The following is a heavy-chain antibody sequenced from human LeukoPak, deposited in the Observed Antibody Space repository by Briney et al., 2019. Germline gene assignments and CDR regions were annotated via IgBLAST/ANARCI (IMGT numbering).Heavy chain of an antibody. CDR2: IYYTGTT. Sequence: SETLSLTCIVSGGSMSDYYWSWIRQPPGKGLEWIGYIYYTGTTNYNPSLKGQVIISIDTSKNQFSLKLSSVTAADTALYYCARDYTMTHASDIWGQGTLVTVSS. V-gene: IGHV4-59*01. J-gene: IGHJ3*02. D-gene: IGHD3-22*01. CDR1: GGSMSDYY. CDR3: ARDYTMTHASDI.